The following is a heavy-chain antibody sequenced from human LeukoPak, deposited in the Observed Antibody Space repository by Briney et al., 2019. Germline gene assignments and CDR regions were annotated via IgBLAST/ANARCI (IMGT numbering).Heavy chain of an antibody. J-gene: IGHJ4*02. D-gene: IGHD3-9*01. CDR1: GFTFSDYY. Sequence: GGSLRLSCVASGFTFSDYYMSWIRQAPGKGLEWVSYIGTSGSPIYYADSVKGRFTISRDNAKNSLYLQMDSLRAEDTAVYYCAKWGRTYDILTGYSYWGQGTLVTVSS. V-gene: IGHV3-11*01. CDR3: AKWGRTYDILTGYSY. CDR2: IGTSGSPI.